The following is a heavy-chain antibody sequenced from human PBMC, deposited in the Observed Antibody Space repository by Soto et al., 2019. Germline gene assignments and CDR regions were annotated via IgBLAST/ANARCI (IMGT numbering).Heavy chain of an antibody. D-gene: IGHD2-15*01. Sequence: GGSLRLSCAASGFTFSSYSMNWVRQAPGKGLEWVSSISSSSSYIYYADSAKGRFTISRDNAKNSLYLQMNSLRAEDTAVYYCAIQRSGVVDWGQGTLVTVSS. J-gene: IGHJ4*02. V-gene: IGHV3-21*04. CDR3: AIQRSGVVD. CDR1: GFTFSSYS. CDR2: ISSSSSYI.